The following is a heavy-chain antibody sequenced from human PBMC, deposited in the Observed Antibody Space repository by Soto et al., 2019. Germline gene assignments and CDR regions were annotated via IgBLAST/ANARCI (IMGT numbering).Heavy chain of an antibody. D-gene: IGHD3-16*02. CDR1: GGSISTYY. Sequence: SETLSLTCTVSGGSISTYYWSWIRQPPGKGLEWIGHIYYSGSTSYNPSLKSRVTISVDTSKNQFSLKLRSVTAADTAAYYCARHRRSVWGSYRPPFDYWGQGTLVTVS. CDR2: IYYSGST. V-gene: IGHV4-59*01. CDR3: ARHRRSVWGSYRPPFDY. J-gene: IGHJ4*02.